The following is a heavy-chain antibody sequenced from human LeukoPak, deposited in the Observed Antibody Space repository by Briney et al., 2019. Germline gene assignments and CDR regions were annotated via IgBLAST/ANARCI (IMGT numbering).Heavy chain of an antibody. CDR1: GFPFSGFY. CDR3: ARAAVTLELLSEHYYFDY. Sequence: GGSLRLSCAASGFPFSGFYMTWIRQAPGKGPEWLSDISSSGDYTDYADSVRGRFTISRDNTKNSLYLQMTSLRAEDTAVYYCARAAVTLELLSEHYYFDYWGQGVLVTVSS. V-gene: IGHV3-11*06. J-gene: IGHJ4*02. D-gene: IGHD2-21*01. CDR2: ISSSGDYT.